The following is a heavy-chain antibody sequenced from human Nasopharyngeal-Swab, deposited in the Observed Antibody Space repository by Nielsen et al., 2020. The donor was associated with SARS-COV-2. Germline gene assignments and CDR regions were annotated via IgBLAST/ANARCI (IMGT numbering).Heavy chain of an antibody. CDR3: ARGTYDFQLLFCDY. Sequence: GESLKISCVASGFTFSTYAFHWVRQAPGKGLEWVTFISSDGSNKYYADSVKGRFTISRDNSKNTVYLQVNSLRADDTAVYYCARGTYDFQLLFCDYWGQGTRGTFSS. D-gene: IGHD2-2*01. V-gene: IGHV3-30-3*01. CDR2: ISSDGSNK. CDR1: GFTFSTYA. J-gene: IGHJ4*02.